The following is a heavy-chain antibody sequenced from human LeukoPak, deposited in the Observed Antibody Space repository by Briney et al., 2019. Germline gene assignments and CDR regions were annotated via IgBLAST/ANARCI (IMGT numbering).Heavy chain of an antibody. CDR1: GFTFSNYW. CDR3: ARSNAFDI. J-gene: IGHJ3*02. V-gene: IGHV3-7*05. Sequence: GPLRLSCAASGFTFSNYWMSWVRQAPGKGLEWVANIKEDGSQKYYVDSVKGRFTISRDNAKNSLYLQMVSLRAEDTAVYYCARSNAFDIWGQGTMVTVSS. CDR2: IKEDGSQK.